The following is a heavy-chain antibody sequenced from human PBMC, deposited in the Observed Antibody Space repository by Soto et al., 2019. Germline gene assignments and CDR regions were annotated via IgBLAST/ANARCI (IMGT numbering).Heavy chain of an antibody. Sequence: QVQLVESGGGVVQPGRSLRLSCAASGFTFSSYGMHWVRQAPGKGLEWVAVISYDGSNKYYADSMKGRFTISRDNSKNTLYLQMNSLRAEDTAVYYCATHGVAAASYGGWFDPWGQGTLVTVSS. J-gene: IGHJ5*02. CDR2: ISYDGSNK. CDR3: ATHGVAAASYGGWFDP. CDR1: GFTFSSYG. D-gene: IGHD6-13*01. V-gene: IGHV3-30*03.